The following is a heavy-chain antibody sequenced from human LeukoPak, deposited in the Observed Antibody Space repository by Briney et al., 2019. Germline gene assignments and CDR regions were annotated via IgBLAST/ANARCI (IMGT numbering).Heavy chain of an antibody. CDR2: ISGSGGRT. CDR1: RFTFSNYG. J-gene: IGHJ4*02. D-gene: IGHD5-12*01. Sequence: GGSLRLSCAASRFTFSNYGMSWVRQAPGKGLEWVSAISGSGGRTYYADSVKGRVTISRDNAKNSLYLQMNSLRAEDTAVYYCARGEGYDLFDYWGQGTLVTVSS. CDR3: ARGEGYDLFDY. V-gene: IGHV3-23*01.